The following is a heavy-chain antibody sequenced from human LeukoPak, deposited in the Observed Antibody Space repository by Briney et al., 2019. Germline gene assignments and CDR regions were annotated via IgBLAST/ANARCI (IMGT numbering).Heavy chain of an antibody. Sequence: ASVKVSCKASGYTFTGYYMHWVRQAPGQGLEWMGWINPNSGGTNYAQKFQGRVTMTRDTSISTAYMELSRLRSDDTAVYYCAKGETSSSWYHRLCYFDYWGQGTLVTVSS. J-gene: IGHJ4*02. V-gene: IGHV1-2*02. CDR2: INPNSGGT. D-gene: IGHD6-13*01. CDR1: GYTFTGYY. CDR3: AKGETSSSWYHRLCYFDY.